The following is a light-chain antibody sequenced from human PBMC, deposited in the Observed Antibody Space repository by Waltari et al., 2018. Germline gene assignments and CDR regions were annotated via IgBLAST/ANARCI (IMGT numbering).Light chain of an antibody. V-gene: IGLV3-9*01. CDR2: RDS. CDR1: NIGSKN. CDR3: QVWDSNTAV. Sequence: SYELTQPLSVSVALGQTARMTCGGNNIGSKNWHWYQQKPGQAPVLVIYRDSNRPSGIPERFSGSNSGNTATLTISRAQAGDEADFYCQVWDSNTAVFGGGTKLTVL. J-gene: IGLJ2*01.